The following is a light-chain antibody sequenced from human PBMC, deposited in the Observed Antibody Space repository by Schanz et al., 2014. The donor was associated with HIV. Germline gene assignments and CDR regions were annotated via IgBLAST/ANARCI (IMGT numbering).Light chain of an antibody. J-gene: IGKJ3*01. CDR1: QTVSSNS. CDR2: STS. V-gene: IGKV3-20*01. Sequence: EIVLTQSPVILSXSPGERATLSCRXSQTVSSNSLGWYQQKRGQVPRLLIYSTSRRANGIPDRFSGSGSGTDFTLTISRLXXXXFAVYYCQHYGSSFGPXXKVDIK. CDR3: QHYGSS.